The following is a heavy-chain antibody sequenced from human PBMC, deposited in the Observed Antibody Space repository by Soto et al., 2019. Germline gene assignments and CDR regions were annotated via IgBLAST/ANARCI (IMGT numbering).Heavy chain of an antibody. D-gene: IGHD3-16*01. V-gene: IGHV4-31*03. Sequence: PSETLSLTCTVSGGPFPNGGYYWSWIRQEPGKGLEWIGYSHYSGDTYYNPFLRRRVTISTDTSKTQFSLRLRSVTSADTAVYYCARGDSEVSSVFDYWGQGMLVTVSS. CDR1: GGPFPNGGYY. CDR3: ARGDSEVSSVFDY. CDR2: SHYSGDT. J-gene: IGHJ4*02.